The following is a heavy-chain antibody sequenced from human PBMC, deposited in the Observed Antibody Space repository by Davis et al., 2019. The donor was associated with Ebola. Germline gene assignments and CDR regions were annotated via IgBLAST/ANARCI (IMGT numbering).Heavy chain of an antibody. V-gene: IGHV3-30*03. CDR1: GFTFSSYG. Sequence: GESLKISCAASGFTFSSYGMHWVRQAPGKGLEWVAVISYDGSNKYYADSVKGRFTISRDNSKNTLYLQMNSLRAEDTAVYYCAREGPKVDSSGWPESWFDPWGQGTLVTVSS. CDR3: AREGPKVDSSGWPESWFDP. CDR2: ISYDGSNK. D-gene: IGHD6-19*01. J-gene: IGHJ5*02.